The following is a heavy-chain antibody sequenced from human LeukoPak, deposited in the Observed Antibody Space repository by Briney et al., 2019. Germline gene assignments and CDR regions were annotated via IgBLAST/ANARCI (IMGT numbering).Heavy chain of an antibody. CDR2: IIPILGIA. J-gene: IGHJ4*02. V-gene: IGHV1-69*04. CDR1: GGTFSSYA. Sequence: SVKLSCHAYGGTFSSYAISWVRQAPGQGLEWMGRIIPILGIANYAQKFQGRVTITADKSTSTAYMELSSLRSEDTAVYYCARDGFDYVWGSYRSRWYYFVCWGEGTLVTVSS. D-gene: IGHD3-16*02. CDR3: ARDGFDYVWGSYRSRWYYFVC.